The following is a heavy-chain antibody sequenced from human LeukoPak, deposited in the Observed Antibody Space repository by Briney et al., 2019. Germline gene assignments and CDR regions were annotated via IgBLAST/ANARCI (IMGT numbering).Heavy chain of an antibody. D-gene: IGHD3-22*01. J-gene: IGHJ4*02. CDR1: GGSISSSNW. Sequence: AETLSLTCAVSGGSISSSNWGSGVRQPPGEGLGGIGEIYHSGSTNYNPSLKSRVTTSVDKSQNPFSLKLSSVTAADTAVYYCARDVSYDSSGYSDGWGQGTLVTVSS. CDR3: ARDVSYDSSGYSDG. CDR2: IYHSGST. V-gene: IGHV4-4*02.